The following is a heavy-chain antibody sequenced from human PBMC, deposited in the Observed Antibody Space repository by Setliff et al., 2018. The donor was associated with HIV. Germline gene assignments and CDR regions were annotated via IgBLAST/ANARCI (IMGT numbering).Heavy chain of an antibody. CDR1: GFAFSDYS. D-gene: IGHD3-16*02. V-gene: IGHV3-21*01. Sequence: TGGSLRLSCAASGFAFSDYSINWVRQPPGKGLEWVSSISSGSGFIYYADSVKGRFTISRDHAKNSVFLQMDSLRAEDTAVYYCARDSGPYEDYIWGNYPLAHWGQGTLVTVSS. J-gene: IGHJ1*01. CDR2: ISSGSGFI. CDR3: ARDSGPYEDYIWGNYPLAH.